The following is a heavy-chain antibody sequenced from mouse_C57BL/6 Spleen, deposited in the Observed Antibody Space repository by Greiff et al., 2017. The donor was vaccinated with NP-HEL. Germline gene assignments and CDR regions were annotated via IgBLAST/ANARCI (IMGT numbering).Heavy chain of an antibody. CDR2: ISNGGGST. D-gene: IGHD1-1*01. V-gene: IGHV5-12*01. Sequence: EVKLQESGGGLVQPGGSLKLSCAASGFTFSDYYMYWVRQTPEKRLEWVAYISNGGGSTYYPDTVKGRFTISRDNAKNTLYLQMSRLKSEDTAMYYCARRGSSYLYAMDYWGQGTSVTVSS. J-gene: IGHJ4*01. CDR1: GFTFSDYY. CDR3: ARRGSSYLYAMDY.